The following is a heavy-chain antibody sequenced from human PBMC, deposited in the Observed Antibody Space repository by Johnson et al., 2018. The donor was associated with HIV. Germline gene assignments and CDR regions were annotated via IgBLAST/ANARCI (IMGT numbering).Heavy chain of an antibody. CDR1: GFTFSSYA. CDR3: AKGDTMATITSRYDAFDL. V-gene: IGHV3-30-3*01. CDR2: ISYDGSNK. J-gene: IGHJ3*01. Sequence: QVQLVESGGGVVQPGRSLRLSCAASGFTFSSYAMHWVRQAPGKGLEWVAVISYDGSNKYYADSVKGRFTISRDNSKNTLYLQMNSLRAEDTAVYYCAKGDTMATITSRYDAFDLWGQGTMVIVSS. D-gene: IGHD5-24*01.